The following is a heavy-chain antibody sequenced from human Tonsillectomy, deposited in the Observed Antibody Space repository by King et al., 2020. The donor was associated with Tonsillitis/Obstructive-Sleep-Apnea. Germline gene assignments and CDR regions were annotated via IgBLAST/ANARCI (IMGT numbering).Heavy chain of an antibody. V-gene: IGHV3-30*15. D-gene: IGHD3-22*01. CDR1: GFTFSSYV. CDR2: TSQDEGII. CDR3: TREAYSSGRAGAFDI. J-gene: IGHJ3*02. Sequence: VQLVESGGGAVQPGRPLKLSCVGTGFTFSSYVMHWVRQAPGMGPEWVAVTSQDEGIIIYADSVKGRFTISRDNSKNTLYLEMSSLRPEDTAVYYCTREAYSSGRAGAFDIWGQGTVVTVSP.